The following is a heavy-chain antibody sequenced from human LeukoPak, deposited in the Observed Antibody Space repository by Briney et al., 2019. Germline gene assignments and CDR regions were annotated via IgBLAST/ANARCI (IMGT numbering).Heavy chain of an antibody. CDR2: INPNSGGT. CDR1: GYTFTGYY. D-gene: IGHD1-7*01. J-gene: IGHJ4*02. V-gene: IGHV1-2*02. CDR3: ARARKLQELELDGHFDY. Sequence: ASVKVSCKASGYTFTGYYMHWVRQAPGQGLEWMGWINPNSGGTNYAQKFQGRVTMTRDTSISTAYMELSRLRSDDTAVYYCARARKLQELELDGHFDYWGQGTLVTVSS.